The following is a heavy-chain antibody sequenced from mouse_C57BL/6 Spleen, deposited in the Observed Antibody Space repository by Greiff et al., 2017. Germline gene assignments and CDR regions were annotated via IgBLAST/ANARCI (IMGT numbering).Heavy chain of an antibody. CDR2: FYPGSGSI. D-gene: IGHD2-3*01. CDR3: ARHEVGLYDGYYLYFDY. J-gene: IGHJ2*01. CDR1: GYTFTEYT. Sequence: QVQLQQPGAELVKPGASVKLSCKASGYTFTEYTIHWVKQRSGQGLEWIGWFYPGSGSIKYNEKFKDKATLTADKSSSTVYMELSRLTSEDSAVYFCARHEVGLYDGYYLYFDYWGQGTTLTVSS. V-gene: IGHV1-62-2*01.